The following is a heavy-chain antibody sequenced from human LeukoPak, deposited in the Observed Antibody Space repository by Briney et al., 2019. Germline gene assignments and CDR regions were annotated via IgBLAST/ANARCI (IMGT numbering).Heavy chain of an antibody. D-gene: IGHD3-22*01. J-gene: IGHJ5*02. CDR3: AKALHPAGKMYYYDSSGYSTPEGWFDP. CDR2: IKQDGSEK. CDR1: GFTFSSYW. V-gene: IGHV3-7*03. Sequence: GGSLRLSCAASGFTFSSYWMSWVRQAPGKGLEWVANIKQDGSEKYYVDSVKDRFTISRDNSKNTLYLQMNSLRAEDTAVYYCAKALHPAGKMYYYDSSGYSTPEGWFDPWGQGTLVTVSS.